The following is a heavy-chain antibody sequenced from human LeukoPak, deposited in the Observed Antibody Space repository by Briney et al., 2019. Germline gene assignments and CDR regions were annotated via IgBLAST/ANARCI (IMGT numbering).Heavy chain of an antibody. CDR2: ILHEGTNK. Sequence: PGGSLRVSCAAPGFAFSRYGMHWVRQAPGKGLEGVALILHEGTNKNHADSVKGRFTISRDNSNNTLYLQMSSLRPDDTAVYYCARGPGALDYWGQGTLVTVSS. J-gene: IGHJ4*02. V-gene: IGHV3-30*03. CDR1: GFAFSRYG. D-gene: IGHD2-2*01. CDR3: ARGPGALDY.